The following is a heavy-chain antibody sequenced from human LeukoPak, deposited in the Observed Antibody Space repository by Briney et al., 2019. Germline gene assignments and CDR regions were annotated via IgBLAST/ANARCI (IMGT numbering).Heavy chain of an antibody. Sequence: ASVKVSCKASGYTFTGYYMHWVRQSPGQGLEWMGWINPNSGGTNYAQKFQGWVTMTRDTSISTAYMELSRLRSDDTAVYYCARERIAVAGTTYYYYYGMDVWGQGTTVTVSS. V-gene: IGHV1-2*04. D-gene: IGHD6-19*01. CDR3: ARERIAVAGTTYYYYYGMDV. CDR1: GYTFTGYY. J-gene: IGHJ6*02. CDR2: INPNSGGT.